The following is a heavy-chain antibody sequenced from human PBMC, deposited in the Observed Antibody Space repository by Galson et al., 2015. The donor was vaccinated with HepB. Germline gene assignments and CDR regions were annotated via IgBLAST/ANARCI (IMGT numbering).Heavy chain of an antibody. CDR1: GYTFSNCG. Sequence: QSGAEVKKPGASVKVSCKPSGYTFSNCGISWVRQAPGQGLEWMGWINPYSGNTKYAQNLQGRVTMTTDTSTGTAYMQLRSLRSDDTAVYYCARAGLVVVVGARTDTFDIWGQGTMVTVSS. CDR2: INPYSGNT. J-gene: IGHJ3*02. D-gene: IGHD2-15*01. V-gene: IGHV1-18*01. CDR3: ARAGLVVVVGARTDTFDI.